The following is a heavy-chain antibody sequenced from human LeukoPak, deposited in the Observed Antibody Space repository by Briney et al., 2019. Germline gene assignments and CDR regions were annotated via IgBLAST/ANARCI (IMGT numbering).Heavy chain of an antibody. V-gene: IGHV4-59*08. CDR3: ARSLGQLSGSYIG. CDR1: GGSISSYY. J-gene: IGHJ4*02. Sequence: SETLSLTCTVSGGSISSYYWSWIRHPPGKGLEWIGYIYYSGSTNYNPSLKSRVTISVDTSKNQFSLKLSSVTAADTAVYYCARSLGQLSGSYIGWGQGTLVAVSS. CDR2: IYYSGST. D-gene: IGHD1-26*01.